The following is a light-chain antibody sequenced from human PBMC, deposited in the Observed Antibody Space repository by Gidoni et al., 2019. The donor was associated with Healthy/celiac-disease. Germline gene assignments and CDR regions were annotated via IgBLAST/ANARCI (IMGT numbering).Light chain of an antibody. Sequence: ATLSCRASQSVSSTLAWYQQKPGQAPRLLIYGASTRATGIPARFSGSGSGTEFTLTISSLQSEDFAVYYCQQYNNWPFTFGPGTKVDIK. CDR2: GAS. J-gene: IGKJ3*01. CDR1: QSVSST. V-gene: IGKV3-15*01. CDR3: QQYNNWPFT.